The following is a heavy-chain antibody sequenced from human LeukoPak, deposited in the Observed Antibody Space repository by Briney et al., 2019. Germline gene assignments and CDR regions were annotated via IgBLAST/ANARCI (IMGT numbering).Heavy chain of an antibody. D-gene: IGHD3-3*01. CDR1: GGTFSSYA. Sequence: SVTVSCKASGGTFSSYAISWVRQAPGQGLEWMGRIIPILGIANYAQKFQGRVTITADKSTSTAYMELSSLRSEDTAVYYCAKDRWSGYRSIKNEPDYWGQGTLVTVSS. CDR3: AKDRWSGYRSIKNEPDY. V-gene: IGHV1-69*04. J-gene: IGHJ4*02. CDR2: IIPILGIA.